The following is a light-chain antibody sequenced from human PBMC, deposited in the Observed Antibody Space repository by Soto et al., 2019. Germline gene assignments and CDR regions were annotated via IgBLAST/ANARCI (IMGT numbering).Light chain of an antibody. J-gene: IGLJ1*01. Sequence: QSVLTQPASVSGSPGQSITISCTGTRSDVGGYNYVSWYQQHPGKAPKLMIYDVSNRPSGVSNRFSGSKSGNTASLTISGLQAEDEADYYCSSYTSSSTLFYVFGTGTKVTV. CDR1: RSDVGGYNY. CDR3: SSYTSSSTLFYV. V-gene: IGLV2-14*01. CDR2: DVS.